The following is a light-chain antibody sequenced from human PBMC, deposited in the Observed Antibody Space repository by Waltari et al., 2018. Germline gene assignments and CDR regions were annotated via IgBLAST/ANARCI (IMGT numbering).Light chain of an antibody. CDR3: LQHNSYPWT. J-gene: IGKJ1*01. V-gene: IGKV1-17*01. Sequence: DIQMTQSPSSLSASVGDRVTITCRASKGLRNDLAWYQQKLGKAPKRLIYAASSLQSGVPSRFSGSGSGTEFTLTINSLQPEDFATYYCLQHNSYPWTFGQGTKVEIK. CDR1: KGLRND. CDR2: AAS.